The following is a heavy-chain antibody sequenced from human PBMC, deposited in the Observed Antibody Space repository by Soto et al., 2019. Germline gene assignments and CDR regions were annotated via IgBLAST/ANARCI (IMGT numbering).Heavy chain of an antibody. CDR2: IYHSGST. V-gene: IGHV4-30-2*01. D-gene: IGHD3-22*01. CDR1: RGSLSNGGCP. J-gene: IGHJ6*02. CDR3: AGSGYYHTTGMDV. Sequence: ASVTPCLPRAVSRGSLSNGGCPWSLIRQPPGKGLEWIGYIYHSGSTYYNPSLKSRVTISVDRSKNQFSLKLSSVTAADTAVYYCAGSGYYHTTGMDVWGQGTTVTVSS.